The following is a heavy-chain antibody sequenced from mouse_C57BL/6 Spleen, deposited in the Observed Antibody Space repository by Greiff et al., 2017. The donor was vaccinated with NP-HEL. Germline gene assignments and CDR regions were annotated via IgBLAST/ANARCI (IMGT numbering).Heavy chain of an antibody. V-gene: IGHV1-69*01. J-gene: IGHJ2*01. CDR1: GYTFTSYW. CDR3: ARGGYGNYYFDY. Sequence: VKLQQPGAELVMPGASVKLSCKASGYTFTSYWMHWVKQRPGQGLEWIGEIDPSDSYTNYNQKFKGKSTLTVDKSSSTAYMQLSSLTSEDSAVYYCARGGYGNYYFDYWGQGTTLTVSS. D-gene: IGHD2-1*01. CDR2: IDPSDSYT.